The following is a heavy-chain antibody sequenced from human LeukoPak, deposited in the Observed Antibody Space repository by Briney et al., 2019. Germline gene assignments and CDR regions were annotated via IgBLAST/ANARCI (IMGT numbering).Heavy chain of an antibody. CDR1: GXTFSSYW. CDR3: ARTAAGSFVDF. V-gene: IGHV3-7*05. Sequence: GGSLRLSCAASGXTFSSYWVSWVRQAPGKGLEGVANVKQDGSDKYYVDSVKGRFTISRDNAKNSLYLQMNSLRAEDTAVYYCARTAAGSFVDFWGQGTLVTVCS. CDR2: VKQDGSDK. J-gene: IGHJ4*02. D-gene: IGHD6-13*01.